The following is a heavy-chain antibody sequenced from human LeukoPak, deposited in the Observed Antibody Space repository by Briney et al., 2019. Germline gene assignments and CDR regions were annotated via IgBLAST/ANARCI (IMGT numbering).Heavy chain of an antibody. Sequence: PGRSLRLSCAASGFTFSDYGMHWVRQAPGKGLEWVAVLWYDGTNKYYADSVEGRFTISRDNSKNTLYLQMNSLRAEDTAVYYCARTRYNSGGGDYWGQGTRVTVSP. CDR3: ARTRYNSGGGDY. D-gene: IGHD6-19*01. J-gene: IGHJ4*02. CDR2: LWYDGTNK. V-gene: IGHV3-33*08. CDR1: GFTFSDYG.